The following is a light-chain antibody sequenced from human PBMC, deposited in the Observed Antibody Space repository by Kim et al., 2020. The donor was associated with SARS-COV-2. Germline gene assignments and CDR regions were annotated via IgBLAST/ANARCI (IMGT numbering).Light chain of an antibody. J-gene: IGLJ1*01. CDR3: SSYTRTSTNYV. CDR1: SSDVGGYND. V-gene: IGLV2-14*03. CDR2: DVS. Sequence: QSLTLSCPGTSSDVGGYNDVSWYQQHPGKAPKVIIYDVSNRLSGVSNRFSGSKSGNTASLTISGLQAEDEADYYCSSYTRTSTNYVFGTGTKVTVL.